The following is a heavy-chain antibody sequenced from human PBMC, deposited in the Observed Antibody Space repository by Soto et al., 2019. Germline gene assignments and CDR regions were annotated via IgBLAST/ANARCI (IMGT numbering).Heavy chain of an antibody. CDR2: IWYDGSNK. CDR1: GFTFSSYG. D-gene: IGHD6-13*01. CDR3: ARAPRGSSCYEVEYFQH. V-gene: IGHV3-33*01. J-gene: IGHJ1*01. Sequence: QVQLVESGGGVVQPGRSLRLSCAASGFTFSSYGMHWVRQAPGKGLEWVAVIWYDGSNKYYADSVKGRFTISRDNSKNTLYLQMNSLRAEDTAVYYCARAPRGSSCYEVEYFQHWGQGTLVTVSS.